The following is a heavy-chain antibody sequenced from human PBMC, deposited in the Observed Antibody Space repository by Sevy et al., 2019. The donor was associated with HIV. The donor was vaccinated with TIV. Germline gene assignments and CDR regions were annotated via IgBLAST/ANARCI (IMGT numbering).Heavy chain of an antibody. Sequence: GGSLRLSCAASGFTFSSYGMHWVRQAPGKGLEWVAVISYDGSNKYYADSVKGRFTISRDNSKNTLYLQMNSLRAEDTAVYYCAKNGVAGTFYYYYGMDVWGQGATVTVSS. V-gene: IGHV3-30*18. D-gene: IGHD6-19*01. CDR1: GFTFSSYG. CDR3: AKNGVAGTFYYYYGMDV. J-gene: IGHJ6*02. CDR2: ISYDGSNK.